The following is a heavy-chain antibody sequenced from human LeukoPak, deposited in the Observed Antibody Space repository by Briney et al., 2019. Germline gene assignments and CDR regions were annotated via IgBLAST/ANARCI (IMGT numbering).Heavy chain of an antibody. CDR2: ISYSGST. V-gene: IGHV4-39*07. CDR3: ARVREQQLVPDY. J-gene: IGHJ4*02. CDR1: SGSISSSNYY. Sequence: SETLSLTCTVSSGSISSSNYYWGWIRQPPGKGLEWIGSISYSGSTYYNPSLESRVTISVDTSKNQFSLKLSSVTAADTAVYYCARVREQQLVPDYWGQGTLVTVSS. D-gene: IGHD6-13*01.